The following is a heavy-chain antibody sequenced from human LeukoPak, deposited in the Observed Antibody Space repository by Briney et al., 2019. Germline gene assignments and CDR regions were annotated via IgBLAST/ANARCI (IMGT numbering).Heavy chain of an antibody. CDR2: IGSSSSYI. J-gene: IGHJ4*02. V-gene: IGHV3-21*01. Sequence: GGSLRLSCAASGFTFSSYSMNWVRQAPGKGLEWVSSIGSSSSYIYYADSVKGRFTISRDNAKNSLYLQMNSLRAEDTAVYYCVRRFRRQLGLGYWGQGTLVTVSS. CDR1: GFTFSSYS. D-gene: IGHD6-13*01. CDR3: VRRFRRQLGLGY.